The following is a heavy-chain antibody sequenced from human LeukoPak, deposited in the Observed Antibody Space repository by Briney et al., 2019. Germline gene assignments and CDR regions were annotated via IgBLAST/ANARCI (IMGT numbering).Heavy chain of an antibody. D-gene: IGHD3-10*01. CDR1: GYTFTSYG. CDR3: ARDIFAGTMVRGVYDAFDI. J-gene: IGHJ3*02. V-gene: IGHV1-18*01. CDR2: ISAYNGNT. Sequence: ASVKVSCKASGYTFTSYGISWVRQAPGQGLEWMGWISAYNGNTNYAQKLQGRVTMTTDTSTSTAYMELRSLRSDGTAVYYCARDIFAGTMVRGVYDAFDIWGQGTMVIVSS.